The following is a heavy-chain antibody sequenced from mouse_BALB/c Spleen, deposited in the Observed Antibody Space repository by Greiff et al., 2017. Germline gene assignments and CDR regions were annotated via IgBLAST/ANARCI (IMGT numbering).Heavy chain of an antibody. V-gene: IGHV14-3*02. Sequence: VQLQQSGAELVKPGASVKLSCTASGFNIKDTYMHWVKQRPEPGLEWIGRIDPANGNTKYDPKFQGKATITADTSSNTAYLQLSSLTSEDTAVYYCAFSWEDDYWGQGTTLTVSS. D-gene: IGHD4-1*01. CDR1: GFNIKDTY. J-gene: IGHJ2*01. CDR3: AFSWEDDY. CDR2: IDPANGNT.